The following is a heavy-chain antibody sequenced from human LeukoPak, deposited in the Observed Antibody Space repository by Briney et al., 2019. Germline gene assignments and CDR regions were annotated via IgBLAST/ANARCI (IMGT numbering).Heavy chain of an antibody. D-gene: IGHD3-22*01. V-gene: IGHV4-34*01. CDR1: GGSLSPYY. CDR2: FNQSGST. Sequence: EASETLSLTCSVSGGSLSPYYWSWIRQPPGGGLDWLGGFNQSGSTNYNPSLKSRVTISVEKFKNQFSLEVTSVTAADTAIYYCATLGGLYYESHGYPDFDHWGQGTLVTVSS. CDR3: ATLGGLYYESHGYPDFDH. J-gene: IGHJ4*02.